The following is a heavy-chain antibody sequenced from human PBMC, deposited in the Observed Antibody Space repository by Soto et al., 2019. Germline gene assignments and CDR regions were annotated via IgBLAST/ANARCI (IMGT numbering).Heavy chain of an antibody. CDR1: GGTFSSHS. Sequence: VQLMQSGAEVKKPGSSVKVSCKASGGTFSSHSINWVRQAPGQGLEWMGGIITLFGTSNYAQTFQGRVTIPADQSTSTAYMELNSLTSDDSAVYYCASEVGYGDFSAALLDWGQGTLVTVSS. CDR2: IITLFGTS. J-gene: IGHJ4*02. CDR3: ASEVGYGDFSAALLD. D-gene: IGHD2-21*02. V-gene: IGHV1-69*01.